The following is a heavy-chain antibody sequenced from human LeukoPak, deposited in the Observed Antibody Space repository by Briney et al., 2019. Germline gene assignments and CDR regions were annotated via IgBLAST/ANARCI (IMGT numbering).Heavy chain of an antibody. D-gene: IGHD1-26*01. V-gene: IGHV3-23*01. J-gene: IGHJ5*02. Sequence: GGSLRLSCAASGFTFSSYAMSWVRQAPGKGLEWVSAISGSGGSTYYADSVKGRFTISRDNSKNTLYMQMNSLRAEDTAVYYCAKEPRPNIVGATTFDPWGQGTLVTVSS. CDR3: AKEPRPNIVGATTFDP. CDR1: GFTFSSYA. CDR2: ISGSGGST.